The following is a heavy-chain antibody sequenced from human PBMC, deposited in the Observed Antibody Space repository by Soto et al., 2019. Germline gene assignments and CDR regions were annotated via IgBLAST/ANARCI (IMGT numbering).Heavy chain of an antibody. V-gene: IGHV1-69*13. Sequence: SVKVSCKASGYTFSSYGISWVRQAPGQGLEWMGGIIPRSATSNYAQKFQGRVTITADESTNTAYMELSSLRSEDTAVYYCAREGLVLVPTTVNSDYYYYAMDVWGQGTTVTVSS. CDR2: IIPRSATS. D-gene: IGHD2-2*01. J-gene: IGHJ6*02. CDR3: AREGLVLVPTTVNSDYYYYAMDV. CDR1: GYTFSSYG.